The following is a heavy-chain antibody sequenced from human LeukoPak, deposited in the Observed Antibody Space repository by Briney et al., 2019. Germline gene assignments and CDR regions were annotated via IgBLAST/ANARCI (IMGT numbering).Heavy chain of an antibody. V-gene: IGHV1-24*01. CDR1: GYTLTELS. D-gene: IGHD3-3*01. Sequence: ASVKVSCKVSGYTLTELSMHWVRQAPGKGLEWMGGFDPEDGETIYAQKFQGRVTMTEDTSTDTAYMELSSLRSEDTAVYYCARGEDFWSGYATAFDYWGQGTLVTVSS. CDR2: FDPEDGET. CDR3: ARGEDFWSGYATAFDY. J-gene: IGHJ4*02.